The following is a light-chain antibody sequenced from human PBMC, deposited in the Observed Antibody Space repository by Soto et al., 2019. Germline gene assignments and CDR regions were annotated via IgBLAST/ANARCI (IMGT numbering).Light chain of an antibody. Sequence: EIVLTQSPATLSLSPGERATLSCRASQGFSSYLAWYQQKPGQAPRLLIYDASNRATGIPARFSGSGSGTDFTLTISSLEPEDFAVYYCQQRSNWPPRFTFGPGTKVDIK. CDR2: DAS. V-gene: IGKV3-11*01. J-gene: IGKJ3*01. CDR3: QQRSNWPPRFT. CDR1: QGFSSY.